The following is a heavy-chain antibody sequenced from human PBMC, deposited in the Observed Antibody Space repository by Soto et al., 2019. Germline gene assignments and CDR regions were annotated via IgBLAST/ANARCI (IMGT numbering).Heavy chain of an antibody. CDR1: GYTFTSYG. Sequence: ASVKVSCKASGYTFTSYGISWVRQAPGQGLEWMGWISAYNGNTNYAQKLQGRVTMTTDTSTSTAYMELRSLSSDDTDVYYCARSPNSMVRGVIITLYFDYWGQGTLVTVSS. J-gene: IGHJ4*02. CDR2: ISAYNGNT. D-gene: IGHD3-10*01. V-gene: IGHV1-18*01. CDR3: ARSPNSMVRGVIITLYFDY.